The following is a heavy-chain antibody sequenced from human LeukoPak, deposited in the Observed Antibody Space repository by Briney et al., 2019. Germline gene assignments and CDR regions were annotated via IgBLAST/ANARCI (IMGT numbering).Heavy chain of an antibody. Sequence: GGSLRLSCAASGFTFNSYWMHWVRQAPGKGLVWVSRINNDESSRRYADSVKGRFTISRDNAKNTVFLQMNSLRVEDTAMYFCAGGQYGSGWYIDYWGQGTLVTVSS. V-gene: IGHV3-74*01. CDR3: AGGQYGSGWYIDY. J-gene: IGHJ4*02. CDR2: INNDESSR. CDR1: GFTFNSYW. D-gene: IGHD6-19*01.